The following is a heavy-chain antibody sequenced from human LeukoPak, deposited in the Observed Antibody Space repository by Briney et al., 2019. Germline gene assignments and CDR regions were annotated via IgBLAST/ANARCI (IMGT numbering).Heavy chain of an antibody. CDR1: GGSISSYY. D-gene: IGHD3-3*01. CDR3: AAGLFASTRYYCYYGMDV. V-gene: IGHV4-59*08. CDR2: IYYSGST. Sequence: PSETLSLTCTVSGGSISSYYWSWIRQPPGKGLEWIGYIYYSGSTNYNPSLKSRVTISVDTSKNQFSLKLSSVTAADTAVYYCAAGLFASTRYYCYYGMDVWGQGTTVTVPS. J-gene: IGHJ6*02.